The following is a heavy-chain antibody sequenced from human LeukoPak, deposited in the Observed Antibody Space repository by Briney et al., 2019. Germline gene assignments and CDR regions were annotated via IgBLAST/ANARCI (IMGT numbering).Heavy chain of an antibody. V-gene: IGHV4-34*01. CDR1: GGSFSGYY. Sequence: PSETLSLTCAVYGGSFSGYYWSWIRQPPGKGLEWIGEINHSGSTYYNPSLKSRVTISVDTSKNQFSLKLSSVTAADTAVYYCARGRLPAAFDPWGQGTLVTVSS. D-gene: IGHD2-2*01. CDR3: ARGRLPAAFDP. J-gene: IGHJ5*02. CDR2: INHSGST.